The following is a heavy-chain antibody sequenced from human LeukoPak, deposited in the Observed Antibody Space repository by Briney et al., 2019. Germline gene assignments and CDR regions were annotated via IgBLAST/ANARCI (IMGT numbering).Heavy chain of an antibody. V-gene: IGHV3-30-3*01. CDR2: ISYDGSNE. J-gene: IGHJ4*02. CDR3: ARGRNIVATSGYFDY. D-gene: IGHD5-12*01. Sequence: PGGSLRLSCAASGFTFSSYAMHWVRQAPGKGLEWVAAISYDGSNEYYADSVKGRFTISRDNSKNTLYLQMNSLRAEGTAVYYCARGRNIVATSGYFDYWGQGTLVTVSS. CDR1: GFTFSSYA.